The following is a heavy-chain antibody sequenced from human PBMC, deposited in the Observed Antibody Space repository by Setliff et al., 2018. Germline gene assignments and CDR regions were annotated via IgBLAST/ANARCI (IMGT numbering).Heavy chain of an antibody. D-gene: IGHD6-13*01. CDR2: ISAYNGNT. Sequence: GASVKVSCKASGYTFTSYAMNWVRQAPGQGLEWMGWISAYNGNTNYAQKFQGRVTMTTDTSTSTAYMELRSLRSDDTAVYYCARVSEAAAAGFDYWGQGTLVTVSS. V-gene: IGHV1-18*01. CDR1: GYTFTSYA. J-gene: IGHJ4*02. CDR3: ARVSEAAAAGFDY.